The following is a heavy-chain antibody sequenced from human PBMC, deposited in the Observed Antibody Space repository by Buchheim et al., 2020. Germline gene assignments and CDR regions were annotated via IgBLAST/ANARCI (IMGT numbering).Heavy chain of an antibody. CDR2: LYTSGKS. J-gene: IGHJ4*02. CDR1: GIPVSSNY. V-gene: IGHV3-66*02. CDR3: ASPGYSSGWYAY. Sequence: EVQLVQSGGGLVQPGGSLRLSCAASGIPVSSNYMSWVRQSPEKGLEWVSVLYTSGKSYYTDSVKGRFIVSRDDSENTLDLQMNGLRPEDTAVYYCASPGYSSGWYAYWGQGT. D-gene: IGHD6-19*01.